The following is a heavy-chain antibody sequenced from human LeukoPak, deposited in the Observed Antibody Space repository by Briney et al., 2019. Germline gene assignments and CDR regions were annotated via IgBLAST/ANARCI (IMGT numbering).Heavy chain of an antibody. V-gene: IGHV3-74*01. CDR1: GFTFSSYW. CDR2: INSDGSST. J-gene: IGHJ6*03. CDR3: ARAVLSGWVYYYMDV. Sequence: PGGSLRLSCAASGFTFSSYWMHWVRQAPGKGLVWVSRINSDGSSTSYADSVKGRFTISRDNAKNTLYLQMNSLRAEDTAVYYCARAVLSGWVYYYMDVWGKGTTVTISS. D-gene: IGHD3-16*01.